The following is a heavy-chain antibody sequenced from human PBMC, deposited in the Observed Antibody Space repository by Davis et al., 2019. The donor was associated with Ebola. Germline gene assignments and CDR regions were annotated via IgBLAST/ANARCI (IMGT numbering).Heavy chain of an antibody. Sequence: GESLKISCAASGFTFSSYWMHWVRQAPGKGLVWVSRINSDGSSTSYADSVKGRFTISRDNAKNTLYLQMNGLRVEDTAVYYCARTDNLDYWGQGTLVTVSS. CDR3: ARTDNLDY. J-gene: IGHJ4*02. V-gene: IGHV3-74*01. CDR1: GFTFSSYW. D-gene: IGHD1-1*01. CDR2: INSDGSST.